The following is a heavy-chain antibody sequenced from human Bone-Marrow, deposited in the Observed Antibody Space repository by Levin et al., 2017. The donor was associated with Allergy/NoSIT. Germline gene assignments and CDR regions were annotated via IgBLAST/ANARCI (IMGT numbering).Heavy chain of an antibody. D-gene: IGHD7-27*01. CDR1: GFAFRTYA. CDR3: ARDGPSLGSNSFDY. V-gene: IGHV3-30-3*01. CDR2: ISYDGNMK. J-gene: IGHJ4*02. Sequence: QSGGSLRLSCSASGFAFRTYALHWIRQAPGKGLEWVAVISYDGNMKYYTDSVQGRFTISRDNPKKMVYLQLKNVTKDDTALYYCARDGPSLGSNSFDYWGQGTLVTVSS.